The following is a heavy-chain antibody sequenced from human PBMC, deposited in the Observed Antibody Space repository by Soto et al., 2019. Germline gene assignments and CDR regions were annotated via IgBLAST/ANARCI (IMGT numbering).Heavy chain of an antibody. CDR3: AKGAVPTTPVPLFDY. D-gene: IGHD1-1*01. CDR1: GFTFSAYD. V-gene: IGHV3-23*01. J-gene: IGHJ4*02. Sequence: PGGSLRLSCAASGFTFSAYDMNWVRRAPGKGLEWVSAISGSGGSTYYADSVKGRFTISRDNSKNTLYLQMNSLRAEDTAVYYCAKGAVPTTPVPLFDYWGQGTLVTVSS. CDR2: ISGSGGST.